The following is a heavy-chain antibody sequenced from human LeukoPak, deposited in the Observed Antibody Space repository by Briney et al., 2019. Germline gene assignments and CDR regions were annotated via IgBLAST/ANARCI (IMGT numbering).Heavy chain of an antibody. D-gene: IGHD6-13*01. V-gene: IGHV3-30*04. J-gene: IGHJ4*02. CDR2: ISYDGSNK. Sequence: GGSLRLFCAASGVTFSSYAMHWVRQAPGKGLEWVAVISYDGSNKYYADSVKGRFTISRDNSKNTLYLQMNSLRAEDTAVYYCARDAHAGYWGQGTLVAVSS. CDR3: ARDAHAGY. CDR1: GVTFSSYA.